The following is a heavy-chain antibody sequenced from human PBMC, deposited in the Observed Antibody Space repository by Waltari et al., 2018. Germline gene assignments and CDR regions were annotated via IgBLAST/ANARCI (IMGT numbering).Heavy chain of an antibody. J-gene: IGHJ2*01. CDR3: ARVCRGQLVRRRYFDL. Sequence: QVQLQQWGAGLLKPSETLSLTCAVYGGSFSGYYWSWIRQPPGKGLEWLGEINHSGSTNYHPSLNLRVTISVVTSKNQFSLKLSSVTAADTAVYYCARVCRGQLVRRRYFDLWGRGTLVTVSS. D-gene: IGHD6-6*01. V-gene: IGHV4-34*01. CDR2: INHSGST. CDR1: GGSFSGYY.